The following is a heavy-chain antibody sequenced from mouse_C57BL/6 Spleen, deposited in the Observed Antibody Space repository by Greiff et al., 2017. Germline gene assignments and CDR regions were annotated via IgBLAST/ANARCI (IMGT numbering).Heavy chain of an antibody. CDR2: IDPGDGDT. V-gene: IGHV1-80*01. CDR1: GYAFSNYG. Sequence: QVQLKQSGAELVKPGASVTMSCKASGYAFSNYGMNWVKQRPGKGLEWIGQIDPGDGDTNYNGKFKGKAILTADKSSSTAYMQLSSLTSEDSAVYCTARGGYDNFCDYWGQGTTLTVSS. J-gene: IGHJ2*01. D-gene: IGHD2-3*01. CDR3: ARGGYDNFCDY.